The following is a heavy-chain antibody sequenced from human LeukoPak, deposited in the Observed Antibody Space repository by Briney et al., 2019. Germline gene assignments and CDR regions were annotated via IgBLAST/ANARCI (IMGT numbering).Heavy chain of an antibody. CDR1: GFTFSSYS. D-gene: IGHD3-3*01. CDR3: ARPEYDFWSGYWYYFDY. V-gene: IGHV3-21*01. CDR2: ISSSSSYI. Sequence: PGGSLRLSSAASGFTFSSYSMNWVRQAPGKGLEWVSSISSSSSYIYYADSVKGRFTISRDNAKNSLYLQMNSLRAEDTAVYYCARPEYDFWSGYWYYFDYWGQGTLVTVSS. J-gene: IGHJ4*02.